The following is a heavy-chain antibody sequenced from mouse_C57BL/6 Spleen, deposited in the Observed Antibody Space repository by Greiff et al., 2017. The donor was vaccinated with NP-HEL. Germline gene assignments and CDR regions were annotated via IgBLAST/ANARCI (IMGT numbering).Heavy chain of an antibody. D-gene: IGHD4-1*01. Sequence: DVKLQESGGDLVKPGGSLKLSCAASGFTFSSYGMSWVRQTPDKRLEWVATISSGGSYTYYPDSVKGRFTISRDNAKSTLYLQMSSLKSEDTAMYYGAREAGTDWFAYWGQGTLVTVSA. J-gene: IGHJ3*01. V-gene: IGHV5-6*02. CDR2: ISSGGSYT. CDR1: GFTFSSYG. CDR3: AREAGTDWFAY.